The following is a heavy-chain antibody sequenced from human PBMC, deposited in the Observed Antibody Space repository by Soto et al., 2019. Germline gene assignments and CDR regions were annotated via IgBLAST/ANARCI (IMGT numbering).Heavy chain of an antibody. Sequence: GGPLRVSCGAAGVTFRDDGRHWVRQTPVKGLEWVAGIHYAGSKKYYAESVKGRFTTSRDNSRNTLFLQLNSLRDEDTAVYYGAKEYGCTWIYHWGQGTPVTVSS. V-gene: IGHV3-30*02. CDR2: IHYAGSKK. CDR1: GVTFRDDG. CDR3: AKEYGCTWIYH. D-gene: IGHD5-12*01. J-gene: IGHJ5*02.